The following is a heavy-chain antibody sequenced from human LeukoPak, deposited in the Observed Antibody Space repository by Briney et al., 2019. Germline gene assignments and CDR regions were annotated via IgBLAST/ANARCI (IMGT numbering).Heavy chain of an antibody. CDR1: GGSISSYY. D-gene: IGHD3-9*01. Sequence: SETLSLTCTVSGGSISSYYWSWIRQPPGKGLEWIGYIYYSGSTYYNPSLKSRVTISVDTSKNQFSLKLSSVTAADTAVYYCARDPSYYDILTGYYFKAFDIWGQGTMVTVSS. CDR2: IYYSGST. J-gene: IGHJ3*02. CDR3: ARDPSYYDILTGYYFKAFDI. V-gene: IGHV4-59*04.